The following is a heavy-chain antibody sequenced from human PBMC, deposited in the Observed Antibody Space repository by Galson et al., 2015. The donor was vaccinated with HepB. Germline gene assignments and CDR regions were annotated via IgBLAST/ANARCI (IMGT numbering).Heavy chain of an antibody. J-gene: IGHJ6*02. V-gene: IGHV3-7*03. CDR1: GITFSNYW. D-gene: IGHD3-9*01. Sequence: SLRLSCAGSGITFSNYWMSWVRQAPGKGQEWVANIKQDGSGEYYVDSVRGRFTISGDNAKNSLYLQMNSLRAEDTAVYYCVRVGRWVRDWLDGMDVWGQGTTVTVSS. CDR2: IKQDGSGE. CDR3: VRVGRWVRDWLDGMDV.